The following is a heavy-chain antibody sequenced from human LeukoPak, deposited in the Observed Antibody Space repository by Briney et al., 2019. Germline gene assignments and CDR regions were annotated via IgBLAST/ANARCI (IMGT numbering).Heavy chain of an antibody. Sequence: SETLSLTCTVSGGSISSSSYYWGWIRQPPGNGLESIGSIYYTGSTYYNPSLKSRVTISVDTSKNQFSLKLSSVTAADTAVYYCAAYGDRPSYYYYYMDVWGKGTTVTISS. V-gene: IGHV4-39*01. J-gene: IGHJ6*03. CDR3: AAYGDRPSYYYYYMDV. D-gene: IGHD4-17*01. CDR1: GGSISSSSYY. CDR2: IYYTGST.